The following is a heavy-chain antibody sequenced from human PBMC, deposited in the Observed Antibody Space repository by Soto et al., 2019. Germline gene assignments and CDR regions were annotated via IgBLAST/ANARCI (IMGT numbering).Heavy chain of an antibody. J-gene: IGHJ5*02. CDR2: IYYSGST. V-gene: IGHV4-30-4*01. CDR3: ARDSSGYSKGHWFDP. D-gene: IGHD3-22*01. CDR1: GGSISSGDYY. Sequence: SETLSLTCTVSGGSISSGDYYWSWIRQPPGKGLEWIGYIYYSGSTYYNPSLKSRVTISVDTSKNQFSLKLSSVTAADTAVYYCARDSSGYSKGHWFDPWGQGTLVTVS.